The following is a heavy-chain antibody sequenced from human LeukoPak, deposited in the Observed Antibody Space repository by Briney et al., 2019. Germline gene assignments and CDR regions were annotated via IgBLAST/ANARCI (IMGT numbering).Heavy chain of an antibody. CDR2: IYYSGST. D-gene: IGHD4-23*01. V-gene: IGHV4-59*08. Sequence: SETLSLTCTVSGGSISNYYWNWIRQPPGKGLEWIGYIYYSGSTNYNPSLKSRVTISVDTSKNQFSLKLSSVTAADTAVYYCARRRATVVTPEDAFDIWGQGTMVTVSS. J-gene: IGHJ3*02. CDR1: GGSISNYY. CDR3: ARRRATVVTPEDAFDI.